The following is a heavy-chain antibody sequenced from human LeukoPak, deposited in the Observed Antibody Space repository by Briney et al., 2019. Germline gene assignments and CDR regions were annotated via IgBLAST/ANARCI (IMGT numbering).Heavy chain of an antibody. CDR2: ISTDGSST. V-gene: IGHV3-74*01. J-gene: IGHJ5*02. Sequence: PGGSLRLSCTACGLTFSSYWMHWVRQAPGRGVVWVSCISTDGSSTSYADFVKGRFTISRDNAKNTLFLQMNSLRAEDTAVYYCARDYAAAVYWFDPWGQGTLVTVSS. CDR1: GLTFSSYW. CDR3: ARDYAAAVYWFDP. D-gene: IGHD6-13*01.